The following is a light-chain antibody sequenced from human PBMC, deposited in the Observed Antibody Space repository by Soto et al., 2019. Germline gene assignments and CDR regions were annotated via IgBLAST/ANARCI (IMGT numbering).Light chain of an antibody. V-gene: IGKV3-20*01. CDR3: QQYGGSPAIT. J-gene: IGKJ5*01. CDR2: GAS. Sequence: EIVLTQSPGTLSLSPGERATLSCRASQSVTSNYLAWYQQKPGQAPRLLIYGASSRATGIPDRFRASASGTDFTLTISRLEPEDFAVYFCQQYGGSPAITFGQGTRLEI. CDR1: QSVTSNY.